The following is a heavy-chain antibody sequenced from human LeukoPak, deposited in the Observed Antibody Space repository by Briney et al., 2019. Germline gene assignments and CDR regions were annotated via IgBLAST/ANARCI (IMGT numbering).Heavy chain of an antibody. D-gene: IGHD5-18*01. Sequence: GGSLRLSCAASGFTFSGSSIHWVRQASGKGLEWIGRIRSRANSYATAYAASVAGRFTISRDDSQNTAYLQMNSLKTEDAAVYYCSRYVDTPLDCWGQGALATVSS. CDR3: SRYVDTPLDC. CDR1: GFTFSGSS. CDR2: IRSRANSYAT. V-gene: IGHV3-73*01. J-gene: IGHJ4*02.